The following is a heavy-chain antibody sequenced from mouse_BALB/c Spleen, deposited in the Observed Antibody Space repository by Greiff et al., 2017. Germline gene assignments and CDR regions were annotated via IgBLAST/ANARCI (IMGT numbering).Heavy chain of an antibody. CDR1: GYTFTSYW. CDR3: ARRALYYAMDY. V-gene: IGHV1-87*01. D-gene: IGHD3-1*01. CDR2: IYPGDGDT. J-gene: IGHJ4*01. Sequence: QVQLQQSGAELARPGASVKLSCKASGYTFTSYWMQWVKQRPGQGLEWIGAIYPGDGDTRYTQKFKGKATLTADKSSSTAYMQLSSLASEDSAVYYCARRALYYAMDYWGQGTSVTVSS.